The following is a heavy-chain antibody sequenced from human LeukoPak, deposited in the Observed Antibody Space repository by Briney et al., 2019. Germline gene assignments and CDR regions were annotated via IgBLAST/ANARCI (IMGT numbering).Heavy chain of an antibody. CDR2: ISSSGSDI. V-gene: IGHV3-48*03. CDR3: AKDFSVYYYDSRVFDY. Sequence: GGSLRLSCAASGFTFSNYEMHWVRQAPGKGLEWVSYISSSGSDIYYADSVKGRLTISRDNSKNTLYLQMNSLRAEDTAVYYCAKDFSVYYYDSRVFDYWGQGTLVTVSS. D-gene: IGHD3-22*01. CDR1: GFTFSNYE. J-gene: IGHJ4*02.